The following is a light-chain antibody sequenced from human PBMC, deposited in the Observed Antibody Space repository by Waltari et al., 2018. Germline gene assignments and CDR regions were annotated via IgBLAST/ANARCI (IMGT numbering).Light chain of an antibody. V-gene: IGKV2-28*01. CDR3: MQSLLALRT. CDR1: QSLLHRNGNNY. CDR2: LGS. Sequence: DIVMTQSPFSLPVTPGEPASISCRSSQSLLHRNGNNYLDWYLQKPGQSPQLLFYLGSTRASGVPDRFSASGSGTDFTLKISRVEADDVGVYYCMQSLLALRTFGQGTKVEIK. J-gene: IGKJ1*01.